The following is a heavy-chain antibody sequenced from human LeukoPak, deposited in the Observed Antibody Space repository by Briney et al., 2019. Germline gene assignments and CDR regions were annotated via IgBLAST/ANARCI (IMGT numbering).Heavy chain of an antibody. Sequence: ASVKLSCKASGYIFTGYYMHWVRQAPGQGLEWMGWINPNTGGTNYAQKFQGRVTMTRDTSISTAYMELSRLRSDDTAVYYCARDPNLLRRNFQRPYSYGNKYGMDVWGQGTTVTVSS. CDR1: GYIFTGYY. V-gene: IGHV1-2*02. J-gene: IGHJ6*02. D-gene: IGHD5-18*01. CDR2: INPNTGGT. CDR3: ARDPNLLRRNFQRPYSYGNKYGMDV.